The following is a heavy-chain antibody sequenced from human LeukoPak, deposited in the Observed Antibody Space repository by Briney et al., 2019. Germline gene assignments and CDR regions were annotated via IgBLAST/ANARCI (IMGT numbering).Heavy chain of an antibody. D-gene: IGHD6-6*01. Sequence: SVKVSCKASGGTFSSYAISWVRQAPGQGLEWMGGIIPIFGTANYAQKFQGRVTITADESTSTAYMELSSLRSEDTAVYYCARDWTNIAARPGRSWFDPWGQGTLVTVSS. CDR1: GGTFSSYA. J-gene: IGHJ5*02. CDR2: IIPIFGTA. V-gene: IGHV1-69*13. CDR3: ARDWTNIAARPGRSWFDP.